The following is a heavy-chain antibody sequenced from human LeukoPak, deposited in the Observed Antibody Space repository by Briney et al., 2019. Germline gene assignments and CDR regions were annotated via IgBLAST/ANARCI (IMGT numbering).Heavy chain of an antibody. CDR3: TTLSLVTAIIGY. D-gene: IGHD2-21*02. CDR1: GFTFSNAW. V-gene: IGHV3-15*07. J-gene: IGHJ4*02. CDR2: IKSKTEGGTT. Sequence: GGSLRLSCAASGFTFSNAWMNWVRQAPGKGLEWVGRIKSKTEGGTTDYASPVKGRFTISSDDSKNTLYLQMNSLKTEDTAVYYCTTLSLVTAIIGYWGQGTLVTVSS.